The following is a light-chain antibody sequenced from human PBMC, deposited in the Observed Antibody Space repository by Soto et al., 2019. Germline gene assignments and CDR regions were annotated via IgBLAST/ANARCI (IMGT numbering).Light chain of an antibody. CDR1: QTIYTW. Sequence: DIQMTQSPSTLSASVGDTVTITCRASQTIYTWLAWYQQKPGKAPKVIIYDASTLMSGVPSRFRGSGSGTEFALTISSLQPDDFAAYYCQEYNDYSPDTFGQGTK. CDR3: QEYNDYSPDT. J-gene: IGKJ2*01. CDR2: DAS. V-gene: IGKV1-5*01.